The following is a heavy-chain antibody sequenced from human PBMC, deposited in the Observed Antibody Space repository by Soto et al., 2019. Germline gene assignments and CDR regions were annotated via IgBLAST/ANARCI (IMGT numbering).Heavy chain of an antibody. Sequence: ASVRVSCKASGYTFNSYGISWVRQAPGQGLEWMGWISTYNANRNYAQKLQGRVTLTTDTSTSTAYMELRSLRSDDTAVYYCARGTDPSAILHRGQGTQVTVSS. CDR3: ARGTDPSAILH. V-gene: IGHV1-18*01. CDR1: GYTFNSYG. CDR2: ISTYNANR. J-gene: IGHJ4*02. D-gene: IGHD2-2*01.